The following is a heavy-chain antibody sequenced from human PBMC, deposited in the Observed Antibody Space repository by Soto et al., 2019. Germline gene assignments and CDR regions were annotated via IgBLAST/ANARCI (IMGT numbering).Heavy chain of an antibody. CDR2: IIPIFGTA. CDR3: ARDHYCSGGSCYSGGTYYYGMDV. CDR1: GGTFSSYA. Sequence: ASVKVSCKASGGTFSSYAISWVRQAPGQGLEWMGGIIPIFGTANYAQKFQGRVTITADESTSTAYMGLSSLRSEDTAVYYCARDHYCSGGSCYSGGTYYYGMDVWGQGTTVTVSS. D-gene: IGHD2-15*01. J-gene: IGHJ6*02. V-gene: IGHV1-69*13.